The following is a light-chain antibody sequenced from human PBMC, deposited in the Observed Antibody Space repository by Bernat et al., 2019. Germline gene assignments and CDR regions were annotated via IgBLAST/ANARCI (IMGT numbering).Light chain of an antibody. CDR1: SSNIGSNT. CDR3: ASWDDGLHGYV. J-gene: IGLJ1*01. V-gene: IGLV1-44*01. Sequence: QSVLTQPPSASGTPGQRVTISCSGGSSNIGSNTVNWYQQLPGTAPRLLIYSNNQRPSGVPDRFSGSKSGTSASLAIGGLQSEDEADYYCASWDDGLHGYVFATGTKVTVL. CDR2: SNN.